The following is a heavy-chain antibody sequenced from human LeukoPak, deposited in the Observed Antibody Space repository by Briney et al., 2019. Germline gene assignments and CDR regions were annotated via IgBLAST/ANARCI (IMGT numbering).Heavy chain of an antibody. CDR1: GGSVSSGDYY. CDR3: ARARRSSSWNRWSDP. V-gene: IGHV4-30-4*01. Sequence: SQTLSLTCTVSGGSVSSGDYYWSWIRQPPGKGLEWIGYIYYSGSTYYNPSLKSRVTISVDTSKNQFSLKLSSVTAADTAVYYCARARRSSSWNRWSDPWGQGTLVTVSS. D-gene: IGHD6-13*01. J-gene: IGHJ5*02. CDR2: IYYSGST.